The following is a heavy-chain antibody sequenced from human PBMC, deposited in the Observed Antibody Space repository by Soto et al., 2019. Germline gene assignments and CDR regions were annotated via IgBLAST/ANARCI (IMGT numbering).Heavy chain of an antibody. CDR2: INAGNGNT. V-gene: IGHV1-3*01. D-gene: IGHD4-4*01. CDR3: ARETRVGPSWYFDL. Sequence: QVQLVQSGAEVKKPGASVKVSCKASGYTFTSYAMHWVRQAPGQRLEWMGWINAGNGNTKYSQKFQGRVTITRDTSASTAYMELSSLRSEDTAVYYCARETRVGPSWYFDLWGRGTLVTVSS. J-gene: IGHJ2*01. CDR1: GYTFTSYA.